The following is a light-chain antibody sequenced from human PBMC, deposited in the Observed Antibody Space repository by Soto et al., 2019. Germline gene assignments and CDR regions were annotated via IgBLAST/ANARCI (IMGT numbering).Light chain of an antibody. CDR2: GVS. Sequence: EIVMTQSPATLSVSPGERVTLSCRASESLFGFLAWYQQKPGQAPRLLIYGVSTKATGVPARFSGNRSATDFTLTISSLQSDDSAVYYCQSYNDWPFAFGQGTKMDIK. V-gene: IGKV3-15*01. CDR1: ESLFGF. J-gene: IGKJ2*01. CDR3: QSYNDWPFA.